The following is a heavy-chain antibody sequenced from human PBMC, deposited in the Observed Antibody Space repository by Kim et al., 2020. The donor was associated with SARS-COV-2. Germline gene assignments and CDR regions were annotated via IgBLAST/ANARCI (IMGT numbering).Heavy chain of an antibody. V-gene: IGHV3-33*01. CDR3: ARDNKEMATLAFDI. Sequence: GVSLRLSCAASGFTFSSYGMHWVRQAPGKGLEWVAVIWYDGSNKYYADSVKGRFTISRDNSKNTLYLQMNSLRAEDTAVYYCARDNKEMATLAFDIWGQGTMVTVSS. D-gene: IGHD5-12*01. J-gene: IGHJ3*02. CDR2: IWYDGSNK. CDR1: GFTFSSYG.